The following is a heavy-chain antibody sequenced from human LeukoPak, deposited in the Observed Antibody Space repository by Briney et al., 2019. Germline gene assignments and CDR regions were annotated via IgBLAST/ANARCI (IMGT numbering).Heavy chain of an antibody. CDR3: AKDSTGALPYYSDS. CDR2: ISGSGGSA. V-gene: IGHV3-23*01. Sequence: GRSLRLSCAASGFTFSSYAMSWVRQAPGKGLEWVSAISGSGGSAYYADSVKGRFTISRDNSKNTLYLQMNSLRAEDTAVYYCAKDSTGALPYYSDSWGQGTLVTVSS. CDR1: GFTFSSYA. D-gene: IGHD7-27*01. J-gene: IGHJ4*02.